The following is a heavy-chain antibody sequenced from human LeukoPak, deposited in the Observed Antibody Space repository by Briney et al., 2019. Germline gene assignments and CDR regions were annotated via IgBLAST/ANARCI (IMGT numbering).Heavy chain of an antibody. J-gene: IGHJ4*02. V-gene: IGHV4-39*01. CDR2: IDYSGNT. CDR3: ARHSELGIGTFDY. CDR1: GGSISSSGYC. D-gene: IGHD7-27*01. Sequence: KTSETLSLTCTVSGGSISSSGYCWGWIRQPPGKGLEWIGSIDYSGNTNYNPSLKSRVTISVDMSKNQFSLKLSFVTAADTAVYYCARHSELGIGTFDYWGQGTLVTVSS.